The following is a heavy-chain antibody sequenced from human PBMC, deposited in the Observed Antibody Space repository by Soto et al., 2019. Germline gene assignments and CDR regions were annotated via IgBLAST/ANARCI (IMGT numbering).Heavy chain of an antibody. D-gene: IGHD3-3*01. CDR1: GYTFTSYG. V-gene: IGHV1-18*04. CDR3: ARDLLVRVSLWRGSFDY. J-gene: IGHJ4*02. CDR2: ISAYNGNT. Sequence: ASVKVSCKASGYTFTSYGISWVRQAPGQGLEWMGWISAYNGNTNYAQKLQGRVTMTTDTSTSTAYMELRSLRSDDTAVYSCARDLLVRVSLWRGSFDYWGQGTLVTVSS.